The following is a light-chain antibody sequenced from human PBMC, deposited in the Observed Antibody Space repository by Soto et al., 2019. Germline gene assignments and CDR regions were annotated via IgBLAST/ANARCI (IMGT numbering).Light chain of an antibody. J-gene: IGLJ3*02. CDR1: SSDVGGYNY. CDR3: CSYTGTYTWV. V-gene: IGLV2-11*01. CDR2: DVN. Sequence: QSALTQPRSVSGSPGQSVTISCTGTSSDVGGYNYVSWYQQHPGKAPKLMIYDVNKRPSGVPDRFSGSKSGNTASLTISGLQAEDEADYYCCSYTGTYTWVFGGGTNLTVL.